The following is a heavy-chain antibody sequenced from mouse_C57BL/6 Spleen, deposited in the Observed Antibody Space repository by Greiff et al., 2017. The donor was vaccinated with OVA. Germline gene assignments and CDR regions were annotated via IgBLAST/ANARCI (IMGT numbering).Heavy chain of an antibody. CDR1: GFTFSSYT. CDR3: ARLDSNYRFAY. D-gene: IGHD2-5*01. V-gene: IGHV5-9*01. CDR2: ISGGGGNT. Sequence: EVQVVASGGGLVKPGGSLKLSCAASGFTFSSYTMSWVRQTPEKRLEWVATISGGGGNTYYPDSVKGRFTISRDNAKNTLYLQMSSLRCEETALYYCARLDSNYRFAYWGQGTLVTVSA. J-gene: IGHJ3*01.